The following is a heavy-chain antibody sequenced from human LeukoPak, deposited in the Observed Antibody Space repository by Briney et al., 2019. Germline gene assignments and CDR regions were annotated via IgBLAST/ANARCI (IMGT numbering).Heavy chain of an antibody. Sequence: SETLSLTCTVSGGSISGYYRSWIRQPPGKGLEWIGNIYYSGSTNYNPSLKSRVTISVDTSKNQFSLKLSPVTAADTAVYYCASRAGYTGSWSAFDYWGQGTLVTVSS. J-gene: IGHJ4*02. CDR3: ASRAGYTGSWSAFDY. V-gene: IGHV4-59*08. CDR1: GGSISGYY. CDR2: IYYSGST. D-gene: IGHD6-13*01.